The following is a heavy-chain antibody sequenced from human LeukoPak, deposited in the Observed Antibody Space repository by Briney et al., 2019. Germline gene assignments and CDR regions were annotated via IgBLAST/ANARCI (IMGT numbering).Heavy chain of an antibody. CDR2: ISYDGSNK. Sequence: PGRPLRLSCAASGFTFSSYGMHWVRQAPGKGLEWVAVISYDGSNKYYADSVKGRFTISRDNSKNTLYLQMNSLRAEDTAVYYCAKDGQWLVPEAEYFQHWGQGTLVTVSS. CDR1: GFTFSSYG. D-gene: IGHD6-19*01. CDR3: AKDGQWLVPEAEYFQH. J-gene: IGHJ1*01. V-gene: IGHV3-30*18.